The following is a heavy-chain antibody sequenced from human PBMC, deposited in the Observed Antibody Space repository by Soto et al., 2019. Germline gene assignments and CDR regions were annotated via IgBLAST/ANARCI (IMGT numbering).Heavy chain of an antibody. D-gene: IGHD6-19*01. CDR2: INHSGST. Sequence: PSETLSLTCAVCGGSFSGYYWRWIRQPPGKGLEWIGEINHSGSTNYNPFLKSRVTISVDTSKNQFSLKLSSVTAADTAVYYCARTGYSSGWYKAAFDIWGQRTMVTVSS. CDR1: GGSFSGYY. J-gene: IGHJ3*02. CDR3: ARTGYSSGWYKAAFDI. V-gene: IGHV4-34*01.